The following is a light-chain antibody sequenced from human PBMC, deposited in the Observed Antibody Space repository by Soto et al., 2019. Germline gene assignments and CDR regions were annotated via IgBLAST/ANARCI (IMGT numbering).Light chain of an antibody. J-gene: IGKJ2*01. CDR3: QQYGDPLLYT. Sequence: EIVLTQSPGTLSLSPGDRATVSCRSSQSLITKDLAWYQHKSGQAPRLLIYAASRRATGVPDRFSGSVFGTDFIRTITRLEPEDFAVYYCQQYGDPLLYTFGQGTRVEI. CDR2: AAS. CDR1: QSLITKD. V-gene: IGKV3-20*01.